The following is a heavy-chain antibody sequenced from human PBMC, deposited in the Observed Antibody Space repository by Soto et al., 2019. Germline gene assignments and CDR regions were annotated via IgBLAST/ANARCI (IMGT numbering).Heavy chain of an antibody. J-gene: IGHJ4*02. Sequence: VQLVESGGGLVQSGGSLRLSCTASGFTFSSYWMSWVRQAPGMGLEWVANIKQDGSVKYYVDSVKGRFTISRDNAKNSLYLQTNSLRAEDTAVYYCVRNRELGLGRYFDSWGQGTLVTVSS. CDR1: GFTFSSYW. D-gene: IGHD7-27*01. CDR2: IKQDGSVK. CDR3: VRNRELGLGRYFDS. V-gene: IGHV3-7*01.